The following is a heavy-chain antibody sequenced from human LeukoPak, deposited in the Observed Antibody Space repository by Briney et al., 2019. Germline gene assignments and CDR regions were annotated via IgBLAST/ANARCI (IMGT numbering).Heavy chain of an antibody. CDR1: GGSISSYY. J-gene: IGHJ4*02. Sequence: PSETLSLTCTVSGGSISSYYWSWIRQPPGKGLEWIGYIYYSGSTNYNPSLKSRVTISVDTSKNQFSLKLSSVTAAATAVYYCAGGEWLVLRDLYYFDYWGQGTLVTVSS. CDR2: IYYSGST. CDR3: AGGEWLVLRDLYYFDY. V-gene: IGHV4-59*01. D-gene: IGHD6-19*01.